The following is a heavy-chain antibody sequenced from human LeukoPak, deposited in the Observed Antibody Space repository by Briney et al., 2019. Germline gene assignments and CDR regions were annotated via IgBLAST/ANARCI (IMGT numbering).Heavy chain of an antibody. D-gene: IGHD4-17*01. CDR2: TWFDGNNK. V-gene: IGHV3-33*01. Sequence: PGGSLRLSCTASGFSFSDYAMHWVRQAPGKGLEWVALTWFDGNNKYYADSVKGRFTISKDNSRNTLYLQMNSLRAEDTGLYYCARDSIMTTATSDPDCWGQGTLVTVSS. CDR3: ARDSIMTTATSDPDC. J-gene: IGHJ4*02. CDR1: GFSFSDYA.